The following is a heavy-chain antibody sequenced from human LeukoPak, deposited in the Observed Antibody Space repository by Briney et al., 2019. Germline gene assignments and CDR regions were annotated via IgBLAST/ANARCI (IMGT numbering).Heavy chain of an antibody. CDR2: IYYSGST. Sequence: PSEPLSLTFTVSGGSISSSYWSWIPQPPGKGLEWIGYIYYSGSTIYNPSLKSRVTISVDTSKNQFSLKLSSVTGADTAVYYCARSPSSTRPIDIWGQGTMVTVSS. V-gene: IGHV4-59*01. D-gene: IGHD6-6*01. CDR3: ARSPSSTRPIDI. CDR1: GGSISSSY. J-gene: IGHJ3*02.